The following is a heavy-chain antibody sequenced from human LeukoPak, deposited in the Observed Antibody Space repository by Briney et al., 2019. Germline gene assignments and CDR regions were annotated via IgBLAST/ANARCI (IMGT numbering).Heavy chain of an antibody. CDR1: GFTFDDYA. CDR2: ISWNSGTI. D-gene: IGHD1-26*01. V-gene: IGHV3-9*01. CDR3: AREVGGGSYTYYYYMDV. J-gene: IGHJ6*03. Sequence: PGRPLRLSCAASGFTFDDYAMHWVRQAPGKGLEWVSGISWNSGTIAYADSVKGRFTISRDNAKNSLHLQMNSLRAEDTALYYCAREVGGGSYTYYYYMDVWGKGTTVTVSS.